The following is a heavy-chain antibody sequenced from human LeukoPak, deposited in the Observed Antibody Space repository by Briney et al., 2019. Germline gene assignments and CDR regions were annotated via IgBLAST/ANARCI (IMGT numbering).Heavy chain of an antibody. D-gene: IGHD3-3*01. Sequence: GGSLRLSCAASGFTFSSYAMSWVRQAPGKGLEWVSAISGSGGSTYYADSVKGRFTISRDSSKNTLYLQMNSLRAEDTAVYYCAKFFHFDSGFDYWGQGTLVTVSS. CDR3: AKFFHFDSGFDY. J-gene: IGHJ4*02. V-gene: IGHV3-23*01. CDR1: GFTFSSYA. CDR2: ISGSGGST.